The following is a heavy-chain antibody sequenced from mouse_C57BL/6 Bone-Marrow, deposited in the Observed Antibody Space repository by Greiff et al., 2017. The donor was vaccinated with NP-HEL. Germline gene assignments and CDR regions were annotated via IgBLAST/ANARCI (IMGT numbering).Heavy chain of an antibody. CDR3: ARWVRRAMDY. CDR1: GYTFTSYW. V-gene: IGHV1-61*01. CDR2: IYPSDSET. Sequence: VQLQQPGAELVRPGSSVKLSCKASGYTFTSYWMDWVKQRPGQGLEWIGNIYPSDSETHYNQKFKDKATLTVDKSSSTAYMQLSSLTSEDSAVYYCARWVRRAMDYWGQGTSVTVSS. D-gene: IGHD2-14*01. J-gene: IGHJ4*01.